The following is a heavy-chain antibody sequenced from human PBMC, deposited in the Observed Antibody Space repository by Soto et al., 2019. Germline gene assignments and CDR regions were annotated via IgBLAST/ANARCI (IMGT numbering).Heavy chain of an antibody. Sequence: KVSCKASGGTFSSYTISWVRQAPGQGLEWMGIIYPGDSDTRYSPSFQGQVTISADKSISTAYLQWSSLKASDTAMYYCARHEAAVFMDVWGKGTTVTVSS. V-gene: IGHV5-51*01. CDR3: ARHEAAVFMDV. D-gene: IGHD6-13*01. J-gene: IGHJ6*04. CDR2: IYPGDSDT. CDR1: GGTFSSYT.